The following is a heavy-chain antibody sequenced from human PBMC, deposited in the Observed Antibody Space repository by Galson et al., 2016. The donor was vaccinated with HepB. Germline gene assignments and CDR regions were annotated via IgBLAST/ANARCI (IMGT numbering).Heavy chain of an antibody. CDR2: INSRGDTT. V-gene: IGHV3-48*02. CDR3: ATFVGLGGSC. J-gene: IGHJ4*02. CDR1: GFTFNTYA. Sequence: SLRLSCAASGFTFNTYAFNWVRQAPGKGLEWLSYINSRGDTTYYGDSLKGRFTTSRDNAKNSLYLEMNSLTDDDTAIYYCATFVGLGGSCWGQGTLVTVSS. D-gene: IGHD3/OR15-3a*01.